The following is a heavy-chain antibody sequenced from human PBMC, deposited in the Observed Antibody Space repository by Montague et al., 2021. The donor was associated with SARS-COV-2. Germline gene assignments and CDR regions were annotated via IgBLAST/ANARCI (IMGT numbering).Heavy chain of an antibody. CDR3: VRDTGSAQAGFDA. J-gene: IGHJ4*02. V-gene: IGHV6-1*01. CDR1: GDSVWSNTVA. CDR2: TNYMSKWTS. Sequence: CAISGDSVWSNTVARNSIRQSSSGGLEWLGRTNYMSKWTSDYATSVEGRISIDPDTSKNQFFLHLRSVTPEDTGVYYCVRDTGSAQAGFDAWGQGTLVTVSS. D-gene: IGHD4-17*01.